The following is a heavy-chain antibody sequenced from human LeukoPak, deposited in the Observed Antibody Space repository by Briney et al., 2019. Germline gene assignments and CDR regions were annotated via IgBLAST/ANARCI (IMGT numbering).Heavy chain of an antibody. D-gene: IGHD1-1*01. J-gene: IGHJ6*02. CDR3: ARQSLDSFRGMEL. Sequence: SETLSLTCTVSGGSLSSYYWSWIRQRAGKGLESIGRMYISGSTNYNPSPKRRVTTSVSTSKNQCSITLGSVTAADSAVYYCARQSLDSFRGMELWGQGTTVTVSS. CDR1: GGSLSSYY. V-gene: IGHV4-4*07. CDR2: MYISGST.